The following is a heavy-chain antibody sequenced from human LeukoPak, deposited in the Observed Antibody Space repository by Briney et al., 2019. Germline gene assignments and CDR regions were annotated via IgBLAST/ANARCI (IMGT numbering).Heavy chain of an antibody. D-gene: IGHD6-13*01. CDR3: AKATATAGFGWFDP. CDR1: GGSFSGYY. J-gene: IGHJ5*02. Sequence: SETLSLTCAVYGGSFSGYYWSWIRQPAGKGLEWIGRIYTSGSTNYNPSLKSRVTMPVDTTKNQCSLKLNSVTAAATAVYFCAKATATAGFGWFDPWGQGTLVTVSS. V-gene: IGHV4-59*10. CDR2: IYTSGST.